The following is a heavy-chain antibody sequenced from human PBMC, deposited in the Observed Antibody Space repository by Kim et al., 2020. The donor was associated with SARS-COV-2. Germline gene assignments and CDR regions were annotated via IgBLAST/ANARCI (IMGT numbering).Heavy chain of an antibody. J-gene: IGHJ4*02. Sequence: GGSLRLSCAASGFTFSSYAMHWVRQAPGKGLEWVAVISYDGSNKYYADSVKGRFTISRDNSKNTLYLQMNSLRAEDTAVYYCARDRLLWFGELYEGAYWGQRTLVTVSS. D-gene: IGHD3-10*01. CDR1: GFTFSSYA. CDR3: ARDRLLWFGELYEGAY. V-gene: IGHV3-30*04. CDR2: ISYDGSNK.